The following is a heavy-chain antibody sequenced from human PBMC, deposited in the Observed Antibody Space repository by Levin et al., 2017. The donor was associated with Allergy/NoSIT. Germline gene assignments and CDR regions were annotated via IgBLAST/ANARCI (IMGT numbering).Heavy chain of an antibody. J-gene: IGHJ6*03. V-gene: IGHV1-24*01. CDR3: ATLVRGVRAPLSDRYYYYYYMDV. D-gene: IGHD3-10*01. Sequence: ASVKVSCKVSGYTLTELSMHWVRQAPGKGLEWMGGFDPEDGETIYAQKFQGRVTMTEDTSTDTAYMELSSLRSEDTAVYYCATLVRGVRAPLSDRYYYYYYMDVWGKGTTVTVSS. CDR2: FDPEDGET. CDR1: GYTLTELS.